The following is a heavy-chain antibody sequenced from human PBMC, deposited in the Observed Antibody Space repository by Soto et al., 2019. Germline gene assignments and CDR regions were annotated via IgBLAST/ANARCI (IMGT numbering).Heavy chain of an antibody. CDR3: ARCSTGYGDYGLSLKY. CDR2: ISAYSGDT. CDR1: GYTFTGYA. V-gene: IGHV1-18*01. D-gene: IGHD4-17*01. Sequence: QVQLLQSGTEVKKPGDSVRVSCKASGYTFTGYAFSWVRQAPGQGLEWMGWISAYSGDTIYSEKLQGRITMTTDPSTSTAYMEVRSLRSDDTAVYYYARCSTGYGDYGLSLKYWGQGTLVAVSS. J-gene: IGHJ1*01.